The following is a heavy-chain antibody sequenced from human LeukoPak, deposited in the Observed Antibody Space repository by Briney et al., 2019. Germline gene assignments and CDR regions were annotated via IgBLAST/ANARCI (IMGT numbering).Heavy chain of an antibody. D-gene: IGHD2-15*01. CDR2: IYTSGST. Sequence: PSETLSLTCTVSGGSISSYYWSWIRQPPGKGLEWIGYIYTSGSTNYNPSLKSRVTISVDTSENQFSLKLSSVTAADTAVYYCARRYCSGGSCYSDGDWFDPWGQGTLVTVSS. CDR3: ARRYCSGGSCYSDGDWFDP. V-gene: IGHV4-4*09. J-gene: IGHJ5*02. CDR1: GGSISSYY.